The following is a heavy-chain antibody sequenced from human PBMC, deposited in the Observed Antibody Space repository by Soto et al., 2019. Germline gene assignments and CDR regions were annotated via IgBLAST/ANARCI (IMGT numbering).Heavy chain of an antibody. J-gene: IGHJ3*02. CDR3: AKDKGWRCAFDI. D-gene: IGHD2-15*01. V-gene: IGHV3-23*01. CDR2: ISSSGGTT. Sequence: GGSLRLSCAASGFNFSTYALNWVRQAPGKGLEWVSIISSSGGTTYYADSVKGRFTVSRDNSKNTLYLQMNSLRAEDTATFYCAKDKGWRCAFDIWGQGTMVTVSS. CDR1: GFNFSTYA.